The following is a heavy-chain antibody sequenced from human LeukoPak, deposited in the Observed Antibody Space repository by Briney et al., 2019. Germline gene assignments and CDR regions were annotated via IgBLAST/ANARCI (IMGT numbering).Heavy chain of an antibody. CDR1: GYTFTIYG. J-gene: IGHJ6*03. D-gene: IGHD2-15*01. Sequence: ASVKVSFKASGYTFTIYGISWVRQAPGQGLEWMGWISAYNGNTNYAQKLQGRVTMTTDTSTSTAYMELRSLRSDDTAVYYCARDQGVVVAATYYYYYYMDVWGKGTTVTVSS. CDR2: ISAYNGNT. CDR3: ARDQGVVVAATYYYYYYMDV. V-gene: IGHV1-18*01.